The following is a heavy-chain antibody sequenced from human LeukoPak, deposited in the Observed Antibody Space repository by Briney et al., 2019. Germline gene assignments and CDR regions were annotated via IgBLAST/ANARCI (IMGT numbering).Heavy chain of an antibody. CDR1: GFSFGSYE. J-gene: IGHJ6*03. CDR2: IDSSGSTI. CDR3: TRGVGRAHYYYYMDV. Sequence: GGSLRLSCAASGFSFGSYEMNWVRQAPGKGLEWVSYIDSSGSTIHYADSVKGRFTISRDNAKNSLYLQMNGLRAEDTAVYYCTRGVGRAHYYYYMDVWGKGTTVPVSS. V-gene: IGHV3-48*03. D-gene: IGHD3-10*01.